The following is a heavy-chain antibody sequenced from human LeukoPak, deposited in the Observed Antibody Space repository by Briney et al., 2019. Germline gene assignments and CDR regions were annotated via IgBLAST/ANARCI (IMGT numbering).Heavy chain of an antibody. CDR3: ARGPLRFLEWLANYYYYYMDV. V-gene: IGHV1-69*05. D-gene: IGHD3-3*01. CDR2: IIPIFGTA. CDR1: GGTFSSYA. Sequence: ASVKVSCKASGGTFSSYAISWVRRAPGQGLEWMGGIIPIFGTANCAQKFQGRVTITTDESTSTAYMELSSLRSEDTAVYYCARGPLRFLEWLANYYYYYMDVWGKGTTVTVSS. J-gene: IGHJ6*03.